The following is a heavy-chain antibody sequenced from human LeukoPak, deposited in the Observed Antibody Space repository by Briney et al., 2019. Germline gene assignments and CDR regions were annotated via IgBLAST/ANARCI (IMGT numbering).Heavy chain of an antibody. CDR1: GGTFSSYA. CDR3: ARDYGGNQNAFDI. V-gene: IGHV1-69*01. CDR2: IIPIFGTA. Sequence: VASVKVSCKASGGTFSSYAISWVRQAPGHGLEWMGGIIPIFGTANYAQKFQGRVTITADESTSTAYMELSSLRSEDTAVYYCARDYGGNQNAFDIWGQGTMVTVSS. J-gene: IGHJ3*02. D-gene: IGHD4-23*01.